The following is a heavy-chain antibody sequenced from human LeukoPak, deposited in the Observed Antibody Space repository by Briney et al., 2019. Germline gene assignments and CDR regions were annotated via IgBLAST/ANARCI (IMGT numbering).Heavy chain of an antibody. Sequence: GGSLRLSCAASGFTFTIFDMSWVRQAPGKGLEWVSAISGSGGSTYYADSVKGRFTISRDNSKNTLYLQMNSLRAEDTAVYYCAKAGAVVVVAAKYFDYWGQGTLVTVSS. CDR1: GFTFTIFD. CDR2: ISGSGGST. V-gene: IGHV3-23*01. D-gene: IGHD2-15*01. CDR3: AKAGAVVVVAAKYFDY. J-gene: IGHJ4*02.